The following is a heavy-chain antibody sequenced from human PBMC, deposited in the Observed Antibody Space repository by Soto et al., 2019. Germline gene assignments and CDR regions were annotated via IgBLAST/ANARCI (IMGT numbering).Heavy chain of an antibody. CDR2: ISASGDIT. CDR3: AKDSNLSHWGSNH. J-gene: IGHJ5*02. D-gene: IGHD7-27*01. Sequence: VQLLESGGGLIQPGGSLRLSCAASGFTFTTYAMRWVRQAPGQGLEWVSAISASGDITYYADSVKGRFTISRDSSKNKLYLQMNGMRAEDTAIYYCAKDSNLSHWGSNHWCQGTMVTVSS. CDR1: GFTFTTYA. V-gene: IGHV3-23*01.